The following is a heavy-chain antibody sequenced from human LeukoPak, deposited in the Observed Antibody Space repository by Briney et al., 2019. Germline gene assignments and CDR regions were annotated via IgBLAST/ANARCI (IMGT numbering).Heavy chain of an antibody. CDR2: ISSSSSYI. CDR1: GFTFSSYS. J-gene: IGHJ4*02. Sequence: GGSLRLSCAASGFTFSSYSMNWVRQAPGKGLEWASSISSSSSYIYYADSVKGRFTISRDNAKNSLYLQMNSLRAEDTAVYYCATTGGDYGDFPFDYWGQGTLVTVSS. V-gene: IGHV3-21*04. D-gene: IGHD4-17*01. CDR3: ATTGGDYGDFPFDY.